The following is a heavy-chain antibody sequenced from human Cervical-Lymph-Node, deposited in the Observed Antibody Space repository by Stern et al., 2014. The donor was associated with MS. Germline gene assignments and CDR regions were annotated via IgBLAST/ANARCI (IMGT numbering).Heavy chain of an antibody. CDR3: ARHVQGFDY. J-gene: IGHJ4*02. Sequence: VQLGQSGAEVNKPGDSLKVSFKLSGYSFTIYYIDWVRQIPVKGLEWMGVIYPYDSDTTYGPSFQGQVTISADKSITTAYLQWSSLRASDTAMYYCARHVQGFDYWGQGTLVTVSS. CDR2: IYPYDSDT. V-gene: IGHV5-51*01. CDR1: GYSFTIYY.